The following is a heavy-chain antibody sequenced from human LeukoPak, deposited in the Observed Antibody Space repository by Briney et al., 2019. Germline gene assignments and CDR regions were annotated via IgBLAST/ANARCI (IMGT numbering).Heavy chain of an antibody. Sequence: GGSLRLSCAASGFTFSDYYMSWIRQAPGKGLEWVSYISSSGSTIYYADSVKGRFTISRDNAKNSLYLRMNSLRAEDTAVYYCARVSNSGFLEWSIDYGMDVWGQGTTVTVSS. V-gene: IGHV3-11*01. D-gene: IGHD3-3*01. CDR2: ISSSGSTI. CDR3: ARVSNSGFLEWSIDYGMDV. J-gene: IGHJ6*02. CDR1: GFTFSDYY.